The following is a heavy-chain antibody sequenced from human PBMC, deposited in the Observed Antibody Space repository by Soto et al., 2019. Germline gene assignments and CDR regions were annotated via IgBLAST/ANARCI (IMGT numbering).Heavy chain of an antibody. CDR2: IKQDGSEK. D-gene: IGHD6-13*01. Sequence: GESLKISCAASGFTFSSYWMSWVRQAPGKGLEWVANIKQDGSEKYYVDSVKGRFTISRDNAKNSLYLQMNSLRAEDTAVYYCARETAAAGTGYFDYWGQGTLVTVSS. CDR1: GFTFSSYW. J-gene: IGHJ4*02. CDR3: ARETAAAGTGYFDY. V-gene: IGHV3-7*01.